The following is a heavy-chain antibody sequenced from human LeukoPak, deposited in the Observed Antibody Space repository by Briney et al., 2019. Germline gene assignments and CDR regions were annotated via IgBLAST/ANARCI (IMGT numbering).Heavy chain of an antibody. CDR1: GFTFSSYA. CDR2: ISVSGGST. J-gene: IGHJ3*02. Sequence: QTGGSLRLSCAGSGFTFSSYAMSWVRQAPGKGLEWVSAISVSGGSTYYADSVKGRFTISRDNSKNTLYLHMNSLRADDTAVYYCAKDRSDYGPADDAFDIWGQGTVVTVSS. CDR3: AKDRSDYGPADDAFDI. V-gene: IGHV3-23*01. D-gene: IGHD4-17*01.